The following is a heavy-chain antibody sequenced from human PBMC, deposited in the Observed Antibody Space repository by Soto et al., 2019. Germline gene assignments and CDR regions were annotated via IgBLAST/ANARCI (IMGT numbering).Heavy chain of an antibody. CDR3: ARDVSPGNSTWYLDAFDI. CDR1: GFTFSNYW. CDR2: IKQDGSKK. J-gene: IGHJ3*02. Sequence: EVQLGESGGGLVQPGGSLRLSCAASGFTFSNYWMTWVRQAPGKGLEWVANIKQDGSKKSYLDSVRGRFTISRDNARNSLYLEMNSLRAEDTALYYCARDVSPGNSTWYLDAFDIWGQGTMVTVSS. V-gene: IGHV3-7*05. D-gene: IGHD6-13*01.